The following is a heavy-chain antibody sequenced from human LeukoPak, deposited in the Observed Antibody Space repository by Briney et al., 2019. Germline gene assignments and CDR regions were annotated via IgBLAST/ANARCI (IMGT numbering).Heavy chain of an antibody. CDR2: ISGSGGST. V-gene: IGHV3-23*01. J-gene: IGHJ6*02. CDR1: GFTFSSYA. D-gene: IGHD3-3*01. Sequence: GGSLRLSCAASGFTFSSYAMSWVRQAPGKGLEWVSTISGSGGSTYYADSVKGRFTISRDNSKNTLYLQMNSLRAEDTAVYYCAKARFGVEESYGMDVWGQGTTVTVSS. CDR3: AKARFGVEESYGMDV.